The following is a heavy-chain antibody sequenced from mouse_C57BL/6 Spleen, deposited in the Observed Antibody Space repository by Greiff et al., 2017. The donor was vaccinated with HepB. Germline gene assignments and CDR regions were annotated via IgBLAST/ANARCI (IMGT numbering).Heavy chain of an antibody. J-gene: IGHJ4*01. V-gene: IGHV5-9-1*02. CDR3: TRAGGSSHAMDY. CDR1: GFTFSSYA. CDR2: ISSGGDYI. Sequence: EVNLVESGEGLVKPGGSLKLSCAASGFTFSSYAMSWVRQTPEKRLEWVAYISSGGDYIYYADTVKGRFTISRDNARNTLYLQMSSLKSEDTAMYYCTRAGGSSHAMDYWGQGTSVTVSS. D-gene: IGHD1-1*01.